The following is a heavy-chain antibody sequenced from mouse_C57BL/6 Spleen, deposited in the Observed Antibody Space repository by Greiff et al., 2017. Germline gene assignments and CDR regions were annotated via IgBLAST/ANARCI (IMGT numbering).Heavy chain of an antibody. CDR3: ARDNYGSSYGDY. D-gene: IGHD1-1*01. CDR2: IYPRSGNT. V-gene: IGHV1-81*01. CDR1: GYTFTSYG. J-gene: IGHJ2*01. Sequence: VKLQQSGAELARPGASVKLSCKASGYTFTSYGISWVKQRTGQGLEWIGEIYPRSGNTYYNEKFKGRATLTADKSSSTAYMELRSLTSEDSAVYFCARDNYGSSYGDYWGQGTTLTVSA.